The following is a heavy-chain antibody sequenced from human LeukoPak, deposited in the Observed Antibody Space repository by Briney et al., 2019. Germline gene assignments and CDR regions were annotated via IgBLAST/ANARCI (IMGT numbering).Heavy chain of an antibody. Sequence: PGGSLRLSCAASGFTFSSYSMNWVRQAPGKGLEWVSYISSSSSTIYYADSVKGRFTTSRDNAKNSLYLQMNSLRAEDTAVYYCARVPYPSHYYGSGSSSDYWGQGTLVTVSS. CDR3: ARVPYPSHYYGSGSSSDY. CDR2: ISSSSSTI. J-gene: IGHJ4*02. CDR1: GFTFSSYS. V-gene: IGHV3-48*04. D-gene: IGHD3-10*01.